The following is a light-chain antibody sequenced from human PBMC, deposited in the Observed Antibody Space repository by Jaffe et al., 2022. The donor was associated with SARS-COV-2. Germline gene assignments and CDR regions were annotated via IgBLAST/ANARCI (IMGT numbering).Light chain of an antibody. V-gene: IGLV1-44*01. J-gene: IGLJ2*01. CDR1: SSNIGSNT. CDR3: AAWNDSLDGHVA. CDR2: SDN. Sequence: QSVLTQPPSASGTPGQRVTISCSGSSSNIGSNTVNWYQQLPGTAPKLLIYSDNQRPSGVPDRFSGSKSGTLASLAISGLQSEDEADYYCAAWNDSLDGHVAFGGGTKLTVL.